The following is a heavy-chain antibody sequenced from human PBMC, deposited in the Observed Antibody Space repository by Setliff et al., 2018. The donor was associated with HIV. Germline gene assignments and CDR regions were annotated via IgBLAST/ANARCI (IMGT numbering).Heavy chain of an antibody. CDR1: GYSFTTYD. J-gene: IGHJ4*02. Sequence: ASVKVSCKASGYSFTTYDINWARQAPGQGLEWMGWVDPNTGNAGYEQKFQGRFTISRDNAKNSVHLQMNSLRVEDTAVYFCAAQGVLWGQGTQVTVSS. CDR2: VDPNTGNA. CDR3: AAQGVL. V-gene: IGHV1-8*01.